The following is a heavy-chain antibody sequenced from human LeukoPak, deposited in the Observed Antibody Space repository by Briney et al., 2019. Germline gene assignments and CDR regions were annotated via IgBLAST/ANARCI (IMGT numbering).Heavy chain of an antibody. Sequence: SVRVSCKASGGTFSSYAISWVRQAPGQGLEWMGGIIPIFGTANYAQKFQGRVTITADKSTSTAYMELSSLRSEDTAVYYCARDLLPRQQLVRDWFDPWGQGTLVTVSS. D-gene: IGHD6-13*01. CDR2: IIPIFGTA. V-gene: IGHV1-69*06. CDR3: ARDLLPRQQLVRDWFDP. CDR1: GGTFSSYA. J-gene: IGHJ5*02.